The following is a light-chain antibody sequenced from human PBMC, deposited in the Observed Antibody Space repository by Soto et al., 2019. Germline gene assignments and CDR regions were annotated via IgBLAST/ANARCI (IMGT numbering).Light chain of an antibody. CDR1: SSNIGNNY. CDR3: GTWDSSLSEGV. CDR2: DNN. Sequence: QSVLTQPPSVSAAPGQKVTISCSGSSSNIGNNYVSWYQQLPGTAPKLLIYDNNKRPSGIPDRFSGSKSGTSATLDITGLQTGDEADYYCGTWDSSLSEGVFGTGTKVTVL. V-gene: IGLV1-51*01. J-gene: IGLJ1*01.